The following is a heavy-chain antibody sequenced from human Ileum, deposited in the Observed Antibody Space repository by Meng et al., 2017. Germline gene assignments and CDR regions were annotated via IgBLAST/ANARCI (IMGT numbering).Heavy chain of an antibody. D-gene: IGHD6-6*01. CDR2: IYHSGST. Sequence: GSLRLSCAVSGGSISSSKWWSWVRQPPGKGLEWIGEIYHSGSTNYNPSLKSRVTISVDKSKNQFSLKLSSVTAADTAVYYCAREDSSSTFDYWGQGTLVTVSS. V-gene: IGHV4-4*02. CDR1: GGSISSSKW. J-gene: IGHJ4*02. CDR3: AREDSSSTFDY.